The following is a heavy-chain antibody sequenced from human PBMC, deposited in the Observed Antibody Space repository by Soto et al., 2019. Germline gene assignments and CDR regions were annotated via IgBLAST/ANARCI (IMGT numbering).Heavy chain of an antibody. J-gene: IGHJ4*02. CDR2: ISGSGVAK. CDR3: AKDRSPGAITWNVY. Sequence: DVQLLESGGALVQPGGSLRLSCVASGFTFSSSAMNWVRQAPGKGLEWVSTISGSGVAKYYADSVKGRFTISRGNSNNTVSLQMNSLRAEDAAVYYCAKDRSPGAITWNVYWGQGTLVTVSS. V-gene: IGHV3-23*01. D-gene: IGHD1-26*01. CDR1: GFTFSSSA.